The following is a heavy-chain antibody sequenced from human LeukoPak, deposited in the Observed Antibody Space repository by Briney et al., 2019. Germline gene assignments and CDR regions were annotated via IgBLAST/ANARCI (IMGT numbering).Heavy chain of an antibody. J-gene: IGHJ4*02. D-gene: IGHD3-10*01. Sequence: SETLFLTCTVSGYSISSGFYWGWIRQPPGKGLECIGSIYHSGSTYYNPSLKSRVTISVDTSKNQFSLNLSSVTAADTAVYYCARQSGPNYYGSGSYYMGRFDYWGQGTLVTVSS. CDR2: IYHSGST. V-gene: IGHV4-38-2*02. CDR1: GYSISSGFY. CDR3: ARQSGPNYYGSGSYYMGRFDY.